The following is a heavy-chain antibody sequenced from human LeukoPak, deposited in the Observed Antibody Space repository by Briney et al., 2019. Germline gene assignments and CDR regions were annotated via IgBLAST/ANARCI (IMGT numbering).Heavy chain of an antibody. J-gene: IGHJ4*02. D-gene: IGHD6-19*01. CDR1: GFTFSSYW. Sequence: GGSLRLSCAASGFTFSSYWMSWVRQAPGKGLEWVANIKQDGSEKYYVDSVKGRFTISRDNSKNTLYLQMNSLRAEDTAVYYCARVGVAVAGQIDYWGQGTLVTVSS. CDR3: ARVGVAVAGQIDY. V-gene: IGHV3-7*03. CDR2: IKQDGSEK.